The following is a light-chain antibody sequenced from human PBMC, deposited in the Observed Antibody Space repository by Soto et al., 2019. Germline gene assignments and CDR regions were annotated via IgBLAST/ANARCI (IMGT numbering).Light chain of an antibody. J-gene: IGLJ1*01. CDR1: SSDIGGYNF. V-gene: IGLV2-14*01. Sequence: QSALTQPASVSGSPGQSITISCTGTSSDIGGYNFVSWYHQHPGKAPKLMIYEVSNRPSGVSDRFSGSKSGNTASLIISGLQAEDEADYYCSSFRSGTTLFGTGTKLTVL. CDR2: EVS. CDR3: SSFRSGTTL.